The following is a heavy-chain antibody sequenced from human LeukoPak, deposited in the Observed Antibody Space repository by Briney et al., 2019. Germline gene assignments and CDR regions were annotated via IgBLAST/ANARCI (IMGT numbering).Heavy chain of an antibody. V-gene: IGHV3-23*01. D-gene: IGHD3-3*01. J-gene: IGHJ6*02. CDR2: ISGSGGST. CDR3: AKDQLAPEYYDFWSGYYGSAGMDV. Sequence: WIRQPPGKGLEWVSAISGSGGSTYYADSVKGRFTISRDNSKNTLYLQMNSLRAEDTAVYYCAKDQLAPEYYDFWSGYYGSAGMDVWGQGTTVTVSS.